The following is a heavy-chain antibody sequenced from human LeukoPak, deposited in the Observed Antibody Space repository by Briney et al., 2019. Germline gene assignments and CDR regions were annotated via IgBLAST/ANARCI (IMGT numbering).Heavy chain of an antibody. D-gene: IGHD4-17*01. CDR3: AVTTRGYYYYYYMDV. CDR2: INHSGST. CDR1: GESFSGYY. Sequence: SETLSLTCAVYGESFSGYYWTWIRQPPGKGLEWIGEINHSGSTNYNPSLKSRVTISVDTSKNQFSLKLSSVTAADTAVYYCAVTTRGYYYYYYMDVWGKGTTVTVPS. V-gene: IGHV4-34*01. J-gene: IGHJ6*03.